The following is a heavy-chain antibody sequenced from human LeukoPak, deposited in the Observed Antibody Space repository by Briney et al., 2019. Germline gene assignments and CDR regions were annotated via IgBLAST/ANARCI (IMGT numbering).Heavy chain of an antibody. D-gene: IGHD5/OR15-5a*01. CDR2: INHSGST. CDR1: GGSFSGYY. CDR3: ATKLSTDPHYFDY. J-gene: IGHJ4*02. V-gene: IGHV4-34*01. Sequence: SETLSLTCAVYGGSFSGYYWSWIRQPPGKGLEWIGEINHSGSTNYNPSLKSRVTISVDTSKNQFSLKLSSVTAADTAVYYCATKLSTDPHYFDYWGQGILVTVSS.